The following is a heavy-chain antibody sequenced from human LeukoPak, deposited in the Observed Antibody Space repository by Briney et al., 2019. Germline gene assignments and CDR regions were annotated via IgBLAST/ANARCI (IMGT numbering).Heavy chain of an antibody. J-gene: IGHJ6*03. CDR3: ARDSWSMVRGVSDYYHMDV. CDR1: GFTFSSYS. D-gene: IGHD3-10*01. V-gene: IGHV3-21*01. CDR2: ISSSSSYI. Sequence: GGSLRLSCAASGFTFSSYSMNWVRQAPGKGLEWVSSISSSSSYIYYADSVKGRFTISRDNAKNSLYLQMNSLRAEDTAVYYCARDSWSMVRGVSDYYHMDVWGKGTTVTVSS.